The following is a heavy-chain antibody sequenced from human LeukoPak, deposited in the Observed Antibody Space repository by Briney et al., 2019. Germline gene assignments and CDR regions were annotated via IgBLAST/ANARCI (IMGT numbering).Heavy chain of an antibody. D-gene: IGHD3-22*01. CDR2: ISAYNGNT. Sequence: ASAKVSCKASGYTFTSYGISWVRQAPGQGLEWMGWISAYNGNTNYAQKLQGRVTMTTDTSTSTAYMELRSLRSDDTAVYYCAREPERYYGSSGYYPFDYWGQGTLVTVSS. CDR1: GYTFTSYG. CDR3: AREPERYYGSSGYYPFDY. J-gene: IGHJ4*02. V-gene: IGHV1-18*01.